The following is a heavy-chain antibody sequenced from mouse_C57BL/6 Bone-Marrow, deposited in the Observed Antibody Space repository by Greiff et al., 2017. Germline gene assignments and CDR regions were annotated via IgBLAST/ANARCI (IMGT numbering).Heavy chain of an antibody. CDR2: IHPNSGST. V-gene: IGHV1-64*01. CDR1: GYTFTSYW. J-gene: IGHJ4*01. D-gene: IGHD1-1*01. Sequence: QVQLQQPGAELVKPGASVKLSCKASGYTFTSYWMHWVKQRPGQGLEWIGMIHPNSGSTNYNEKFKSKATLTVDKSSSTAYMQLSSLTSEDSAVYYCAREYYNYYAKDYWGKGTSGTVSS. CDR3: AREYYNYYAKDY.